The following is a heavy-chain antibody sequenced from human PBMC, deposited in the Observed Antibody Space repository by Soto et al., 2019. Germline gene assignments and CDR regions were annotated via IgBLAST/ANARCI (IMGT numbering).Heavy chain of an antibody. V-gene: IGHV1-46*03. CDR2: INPSGGST. CDR3: AREREYYGSGSYDSSYYYGMDV. CDR1: GYTFTSYY. D-gene: IGHD3-10*01. J-gene: IGHJ6*02. Sequence: ASVKVSCKASGYTFTSYYMHWVRQAPGQGLEWMGIINPSGGSTSYAQKFQGRVTMTRDTSTSTVYMELSSLRSEDTAVYYCAREREYYGSGSYDSSYYYGMDVWGQGTTVTVSS.